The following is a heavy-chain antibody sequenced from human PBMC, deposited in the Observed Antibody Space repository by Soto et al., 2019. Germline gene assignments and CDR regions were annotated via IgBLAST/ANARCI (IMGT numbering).Heavy chain of an antibody. V-gene: IGHV4-59*01. J-gene: IGHJ4*02. Sequence: QVQLQESGPGLVKPSETLSLTCTVSGGSISSYYWSWIRQPPGKGLEWIGYIYYSGSTNYNPSLKSRVTISVDTSKNQFSLKLSSVTAADTAVYYCARAPYGDYLFDYWGQGTLVTVSS. CDR3: ARAPYGDYLFDY. D-gene: IGHD4-17*01. CDR2: IYYSGST. CDR1: GGSISSYY.